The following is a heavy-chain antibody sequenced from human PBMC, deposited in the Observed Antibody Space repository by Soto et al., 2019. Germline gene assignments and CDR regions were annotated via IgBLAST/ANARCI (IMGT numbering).Heavy chain of an antibody. CDR1: GFTFSSYA. D-gene: IGHD5-18*01. CDR2: ISYDGSNK. Sequence: VQLVESGGGVVQPGRSLRLSCAASGFTFSSYAMHWVRQAPGKGLEWVAVISYDGSNKYYADSVKGRFTISRDNSKNTLYLQMNSLRAEDTAVYYCARGYSYGYRAGLDYWGQGTLVTVSS. J-gene: IGHJ4*02. CDR3: ARGYSYGYRAGLDY. V-gene: IGHV3-30-3*01.